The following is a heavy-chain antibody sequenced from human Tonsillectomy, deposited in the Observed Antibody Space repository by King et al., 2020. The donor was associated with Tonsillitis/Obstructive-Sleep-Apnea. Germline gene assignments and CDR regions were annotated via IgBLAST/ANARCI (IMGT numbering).Heavy chain of an antibody. CDR2: INHSGST. CDR3: ARPYCSSTSCYLDV. D-gene: IGHD2-2*01. Sequence: VQLQQWGAGLLKPSETLSLTCAVYGGSFSGYYGSWIRQPPGKGLEWIGEINHSGSTNYNPSLKSRVTISVDTSKNQFSLKLSSVTAADTAVYYCARPYCSSTSCYLDVWGKGTTVTVSS. CDR1: GGSFSGYY. J-gene: IGHJ6*04. V-gene: IGHV4-34*01.